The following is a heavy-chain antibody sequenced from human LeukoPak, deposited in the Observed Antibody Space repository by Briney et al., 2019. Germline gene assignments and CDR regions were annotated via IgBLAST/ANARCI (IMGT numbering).Heavy chain of an antibody. CDR1: GYTFTSYA. J-gene: IGHJ5*02. Sequence: GASVKVSCKASGYTFTSYAINWVRQAPGQGLEWMGWINTNTGNPTYAQGFTGRFVFSLDTSVSTAYLQISSLKAEDTAVYFCCYSGSYYSFDPWGQGTLVTVSS. CDR2: INTNTGNP. CDR3: CYSGSYYSFDP. D-gene: IGHD1-26*01. V-gene: IGHV7-4-1*02.